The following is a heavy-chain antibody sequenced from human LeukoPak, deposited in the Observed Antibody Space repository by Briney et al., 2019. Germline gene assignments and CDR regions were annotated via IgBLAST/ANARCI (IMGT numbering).Heavy chain of an antibody. CDR3: VGTIASRGREY. D-gene: IGHD6-6*01. J-gene: IGHJ4*02. V-gene: IGHV3-74*01. CDR2: LPPDELGI. Sequence: GGSLRLSCAASGFTFTNYWMHWVRQAPGMGLVWVSRLPPDELGIIYADSVKGRFTVSRDNAKNTVYLQMNNLRVDDTAMYYCVGTIASRGREYWGQGALVTVSS. CDR1: GFTFTNYW.